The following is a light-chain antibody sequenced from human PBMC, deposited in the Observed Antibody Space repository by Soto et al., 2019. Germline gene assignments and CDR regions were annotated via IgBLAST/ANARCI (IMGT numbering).Light chain of an antibody. CDR3: QQYNSYSWT. CDR2: AAS. CDR1: QSISSY. Sequence: DVQITQTPSALSASDGYSVPITCRASQSISSYLNWYQQKPGKAPKLLIYAASSLESGVPSRFSGSGSGTEFTLTISSLQPDDFATYYWQQYNSYSWTFGQGTKVEIK. J-gene: IGKJ1*01. V-gene: IGKV1-5*01.